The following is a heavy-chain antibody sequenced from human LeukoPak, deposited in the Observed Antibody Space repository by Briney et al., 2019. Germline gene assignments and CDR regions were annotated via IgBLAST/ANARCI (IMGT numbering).Heavy chain of an antibody. V-gene: IGHV1-18*01. J-gene: IGHJ4*02. CDR1: GYTFTSYG. Sequence: ASVKVSCKASGYTFTSYGISWVRQAPGQWLEWMGWISAYNGNTNYAQKLQGRVTMTTDTSTSAAYMELNRLRSDDTAVYYCARGGYCSGGSCYLDYWGQGTLVTVSS. CDR3: ARGGYCSGGSCYLDY. CDR2: ISAYNGNT. D-gene: IGHD2-15*01.